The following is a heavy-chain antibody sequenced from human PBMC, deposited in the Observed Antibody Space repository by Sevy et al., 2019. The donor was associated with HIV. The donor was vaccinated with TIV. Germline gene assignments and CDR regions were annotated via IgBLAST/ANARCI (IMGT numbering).Heavy chain of an antibody. CDR1: GYSFTSYN. D-gene: IGHD3-16*01. J-gene: IGHJ4*02. Sequence: ASVRVSCKASGYSFTSYNMNWVRQAPGQGLEWMGWINTNTGNPTYAQGFTGRFVFSLDTSVSTAYLQISSLKAEDTAMYYCARELGPFDYWGQGTLVTVSS. V-gene: IGHV7-4-1*02. CDR3: ARELGPFDY. CDR2: INTNTGNP.